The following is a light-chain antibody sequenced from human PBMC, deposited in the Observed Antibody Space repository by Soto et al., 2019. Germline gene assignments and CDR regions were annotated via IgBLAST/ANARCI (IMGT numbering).Light chain of an antibody. Sequence: TPSPAAVSVSPGERAPLSCRASQSLNSSYLAWYQQKPGQAPRLLIYDASSRATGIPARFSGSGSGTDFTLTISSLEPEDFAVYYCQQRSNWPPTFGQGTKV. CDR1: QSLNSSY. V-gene: IGKV3D-20*02. CDR3: QQRSNWPPT. CDR2: DAS. J-gene: IGKJ1*01.